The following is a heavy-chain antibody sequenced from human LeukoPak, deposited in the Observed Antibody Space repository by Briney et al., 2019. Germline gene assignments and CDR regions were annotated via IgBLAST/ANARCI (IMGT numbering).Heavy chain of an antibody. Sequence: QPGGSLRLSCAASGFTFSSYAMSWVRQAPGKGLEWVSAISGSGGSTYYADSVKGRFTISRDNAKNTLYLQMNSLSAEDTAVYYCARGYSSSYRIDYWGQGTLVTVSS. D-gene: IGHD6-6*01. CDR1: GFTFSSYA. CDR3: ARGYSSSYRIDY. CDR2: ISGSGGST. J-gene: IGHJ4*02. V-gene: IGHV3-23*01.